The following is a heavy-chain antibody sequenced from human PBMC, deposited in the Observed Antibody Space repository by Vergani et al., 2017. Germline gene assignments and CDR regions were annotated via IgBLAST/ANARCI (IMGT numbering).Heavy chain of an antibody. CDR1: GGSFSGYS. V-gene: IGHV4-34*01. J-gene: IGHJ6*03. CDR2: ITHSGTT. D-gene: IGHD2-2*01. Sequence: QVQLQQWGAGLLKPSETLSLTCAVYGGSFSGYSWSWIRQPPGKGLEWIGEITHSGTTNYNPSLKSRVTISLDTSKNQFSLNLSSVTAADTAVYYCAGEYQLPPLYYYYYMDVWGKGTTVTVSS. CDR3: AGEYQLPPLYYYYYMDV.